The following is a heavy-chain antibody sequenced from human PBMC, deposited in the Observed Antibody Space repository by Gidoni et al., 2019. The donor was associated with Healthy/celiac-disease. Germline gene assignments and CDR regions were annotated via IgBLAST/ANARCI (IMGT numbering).Heavy chain of an antibody. CDR2: IIPIFGKA. CDR1: GGTFSSYA. V-gene: IGHV1-69*01. CDR3: ARGPDNDAFDI. J-gene: IGHJ3*02. Sequence: QVQLDQSGAEVKKPVSSVKVSCKSSGGTFSSYAISWVRQAPGQGLEWMGGIIPIFGKANYAQKLQGRVTITADESTSTAYMELSSLRSEDTAVYYCARGPDNDAFDIWGQGTMVTVSS.